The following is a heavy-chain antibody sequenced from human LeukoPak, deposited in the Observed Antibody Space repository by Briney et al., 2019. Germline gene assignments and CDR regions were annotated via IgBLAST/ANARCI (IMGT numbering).Heavy chain of an antibody. V-gene: IGHV5-51*01. J-gene: IGHJ4*02. Sequence: GESLKISCKGSGYSFTNSWIGWVRQMPGKGLEWMGIIYPGDSDTRYSPSFQGQVTISADKSISTAYLQWSSLKASDTAMYYCARQSAYDSSGYYIDYWGQGTLVTVSS. D-gene: IGHD3-22*01. CDR1: GYSFTNSW. CDR2: IYPGDSDT. CDR3: ARQSAYDSSGYYIDY.